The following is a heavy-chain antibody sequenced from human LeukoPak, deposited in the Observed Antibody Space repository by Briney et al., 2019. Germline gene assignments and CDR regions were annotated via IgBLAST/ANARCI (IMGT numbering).Heavy chain of an antibody. Sequence: GGSLRLSCAASGFTFSDYALGWVRQAPGRGLKWVATLSGSGAGTYYSDSVQGRFTISRDNSKRTLFLQMNSLRAEDTAFYYCAKAELGVDTFFDYWGQGTLVTVSS. CDR3: AKAELGVDTFFDY. CDR2: LSGSGAGT. V-gene: IGHV3-23*01. D-gene: IGHD3-3*01. CDR1: GFTFSDYA. J-gene: IGHJ4*02.